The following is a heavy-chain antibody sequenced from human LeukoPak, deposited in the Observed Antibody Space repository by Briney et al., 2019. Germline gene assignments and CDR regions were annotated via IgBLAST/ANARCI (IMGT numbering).Heavy chain of an antibody. D-gene: IGHD6-13*01. Sequence: SETLSLTCNVSGVSVSDGRYYWTWIRQHPGKGLEWIGYKYYSGSAKYNPSLKSRLTISIDTSKNQFSLQLSSVTAADTATYYCARGFGAAAGDYWGQGTLVTVSS. CDR1: GVSVSDGRYY. J-gene: IGHJ4*02. CDR2: KYYSGSA. CDR3: ARGFGAAAGDY. V-gene: IGHV4-31*03.